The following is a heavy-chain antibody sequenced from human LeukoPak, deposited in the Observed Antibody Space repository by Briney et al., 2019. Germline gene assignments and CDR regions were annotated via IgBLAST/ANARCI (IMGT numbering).Heavy chain of an antibody. V-gene: IGHV3-21*01. J-gene: IGHJ3*02. Sequence: GGSLRLSCAASGFTFSSYSMNWVRQAPGKGLEWVSSISSSSSYIYYADSVKGRFTISRDNAKNSLYLQMNSLRAEDTAVYYCAALLHSVDAFDIWGQGTMVTVSS. CDR2: ISSSSSYI. D-gene: IGHD2-15*01. CDR1: GFTFSSYS. CDR3: AALLHSVDAFDI.